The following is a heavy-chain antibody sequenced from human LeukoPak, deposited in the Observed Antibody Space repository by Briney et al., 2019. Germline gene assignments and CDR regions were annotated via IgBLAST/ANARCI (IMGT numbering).Heavy chain of an antibody. V-gene: IGHV3-48*03. CDR2: ISSSGSTI. CDR1: GFSFSSYE. D-gene: IGHD5-24*01. J-gene: IGHJ4*02. CDR3: AREPVEMPTIDY. Sequence: GGSLRLSCAASGFSFSSYEMNWVRQAPGKGLEWVSYISSSGSTIYYADSVKGRFTISRDNANTSLYLQMHRLRAEDTAVYYCAREPVEMPTIDYWGQGTLVTVSS.